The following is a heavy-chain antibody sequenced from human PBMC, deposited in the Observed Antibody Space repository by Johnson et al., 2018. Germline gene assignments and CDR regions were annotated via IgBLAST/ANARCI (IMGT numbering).Heavy chain of an antibody. CDR2: ISYDGSNK. D-gene: IGHD3-9*01. CDR1: GFTFSSYA. J-gene: IGHJ6*03. CDR3: ARDPYFDTGYYYYYMDV. Sequence: QVQLQESGGGVVQPGRSLRLSCAASGFTFSSYAMHWVRQAPGKGLEWVAVISYDGSNKYYADSVKGRFTISRDNSKNTLYLQMNSLRAEDTAVYYCARDPYFDTGYYYYYMDVWAKGPRSPSP. V-gene: IGHV3-30-3*01.